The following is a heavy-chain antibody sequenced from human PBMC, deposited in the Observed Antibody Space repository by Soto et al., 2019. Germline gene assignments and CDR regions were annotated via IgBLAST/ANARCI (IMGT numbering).Heavy chain of an antibody. CDR1: GGSFSGYY. D-gene: IGHD4-17*01. V-gene: IGHV4-34*01. CDR3: ARFFPATVTPGSGVGHAFDI. CDR2: INHSGST. Sequence: SETLSLTCAVYGGSFSGYYWSWIRQPPGKGLEWIGEINHSGSTNYNPSLKSRVTISVDTSKNQFSLKLSSVTAADTAVYYCARFFPATVTPGSGVGHAFDIWGQGTMVTVSS. J-gene: IGHJ3*02.